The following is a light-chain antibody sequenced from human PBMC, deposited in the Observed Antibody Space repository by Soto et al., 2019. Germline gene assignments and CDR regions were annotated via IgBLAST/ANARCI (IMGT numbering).Light chain of an antibody. CDR1: SSNIGSNT. J-gene: IGLJ1*01. CDR2: SSN. V-gene: IGLV1-44*01. CDR3: LAWDDSLNGNL. Sequence: QSVLTQPPSASGTPGQSVTISCSGSSSNIGSNTVDWYQQLPGTAPKLLIYSSNQRPSGVPDRFSGSKSGTSASLAISGLQSEDEADYYCLAWDDSLNGNLFGTGTKVTVL.